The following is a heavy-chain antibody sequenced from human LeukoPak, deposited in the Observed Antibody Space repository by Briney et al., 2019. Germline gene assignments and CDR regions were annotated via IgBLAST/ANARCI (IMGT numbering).Heavy chain of an antibody. J-gene: IGHJ4*02. Sequence: SETLSLTCTVSGGSISTYYWSWIRQPPGKGLEWIGYIYYSGSTNKNPSLKSRVTISVDTSKNQFSLKLSSVTAADTAVYYCARGGYRGVRGVIISRFDYWGQGTLVTVSS. CDR2: IYYSGST. CDR1: GGSISTYY. CDR3: ARGGYRGVRGVIISRFDY. D-gene: IGHD3-10*01. V-gene: IGHV4-59*12.